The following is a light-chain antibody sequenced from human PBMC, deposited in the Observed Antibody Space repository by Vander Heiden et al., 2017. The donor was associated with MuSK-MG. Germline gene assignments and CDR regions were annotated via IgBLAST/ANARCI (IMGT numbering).Light chain of an antibody. CDR1: TLGDKD. Sequence: SSELIQPPSVSVSPGQTASITCSGDTLGDKDACGYQQKPGQSPVLVIYKNTNRPSGIPERFSVSTSGNTATLTISGAQPMDEADYYCQAWDSTTGVFGTGTKVTVL. CDR3: QAWDSTTGV. CDR2: KNT. V-gene: IGLV3-1*01. J-gene: IGLJ1*01.